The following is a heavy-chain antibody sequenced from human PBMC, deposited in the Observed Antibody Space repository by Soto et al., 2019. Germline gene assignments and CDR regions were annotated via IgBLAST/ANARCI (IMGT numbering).Heavy chain of an antibody. D-gene: IGHD2-15*01. CDR1: GFTFSSYG. V-gene: IGHV3-21*01. CDR3: ARDEKVVVAATFDY. CDR2: ISSSSSYI. J-gene: IGHJ4*02. Sequence: GGSLRLSCAASGFTFSSYGMSWVRQAPGKGLEWVSSISSSSSYIYYADSVKGRFTISRDNAKNSLYLQMNSLRAEDTAVYYCARDEKVVVAATFDYWGQGTLVTVSS.